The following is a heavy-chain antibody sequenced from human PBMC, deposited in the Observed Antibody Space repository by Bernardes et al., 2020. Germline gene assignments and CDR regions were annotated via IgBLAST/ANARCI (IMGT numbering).Heavy chain of an antibody. CDR3: ARDRYSSGWYHAFDI. Sequence: SETLSLTCTVSGGSISSYYWSWIRQPPGKGLEWIGYIYYSGSTNYNPSLKSRVTISVDTSKNQFSLKLSSVTAADTAVYYCARDRYSSGWYHAFDIWGQGTMVTVSS. J-gene: IGHJ3*02. V-gene: IGHV4-59*01. CDR1: GGSISSYY. CDR2: IYYSGST. D-gene: IGHD6-19*01.